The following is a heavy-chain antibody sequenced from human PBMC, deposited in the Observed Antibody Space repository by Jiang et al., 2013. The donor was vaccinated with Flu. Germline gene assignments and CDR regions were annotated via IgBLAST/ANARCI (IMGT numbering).Heavy chain of an antibody. CDR2: INPSGGST. Sequence: TSYYIHWVRQAPGQGLEWMGAINPSGGSTSYAQKFQGRVTMTRDTSTSTVYMELSSLRSEDTAMFYCARDKGGGWYEIDYWGQGTLVTVSS. D-gene: IGHD6-19*01. V-gene: IGHV1-46*01. J-gene: IGHJ4*02. CDR1: TSYY. CDR3: ARDKGGGWYEIDY.